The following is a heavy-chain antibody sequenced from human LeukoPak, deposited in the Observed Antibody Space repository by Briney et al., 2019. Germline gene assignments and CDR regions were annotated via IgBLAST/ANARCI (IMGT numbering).Heavy chain of an antibody. J-gene: IGHJ4*02. D-gene: IGHD3-10*01. CDR3: ARGRVSRITMVRGVHRDSHFDY. V-gene: IGHV4-34*01. CDR1: GGAFSGYY. CDR2: INHSGST. Sequence: KPSETLSLTCAVYGGAFSGYYWSWIRQPPGKGLEWIGEINHSGSTNYNPSLKSRVTISVDTSKNQFSLKLSSVTAADTAVYYCARGRVSRITMVRGVHRDSHFDYWGQGTLVTVSS.